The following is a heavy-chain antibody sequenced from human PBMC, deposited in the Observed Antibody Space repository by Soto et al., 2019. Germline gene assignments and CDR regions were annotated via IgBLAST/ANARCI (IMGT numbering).Heavy chain of an antibody. CDR1: GSSISSGGYY. Sequence: TSETLSITCTVSGSSISSGGYYWSWIRQHPEKGLEWIGYSYYSGSTYYNPSLKSRVSISVDTSKNQFSLKLSSVTAADTSVYYCARGARYWFDPWGQGTLVTVSS. CDR2: SYYSGST. J-gene: IGHJ5*02. CDR3: ARGARYWFDP. V-gene: IGHV4-31*03.